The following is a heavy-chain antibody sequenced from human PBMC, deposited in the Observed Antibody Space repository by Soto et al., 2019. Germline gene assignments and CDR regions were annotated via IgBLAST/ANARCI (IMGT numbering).Heavy chain of an antibody. D-gene: IGHD3-16*02. Sequence: PGGSLRLSCAASGFTFSSYGMHWVRQAPGKGLEWVAVIWYDGSNKHYADPVKGRFTISRDNSKNTLSLQMNSLRAEDTAIYYPASDIDPYRNSSGFENWSQGTLVTVSS. J-gene: IGHJ4*02. CDR1: GFTFSSYG. CDR2: IWYDGSNK. V-gene: IGHV3-33*01. CDR3: ASDIDPYRNSSGFEN.